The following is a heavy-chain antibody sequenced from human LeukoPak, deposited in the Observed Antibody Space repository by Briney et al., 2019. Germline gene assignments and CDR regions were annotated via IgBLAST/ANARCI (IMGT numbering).Heavy chain of an antibody. D-gene: IGHD3-22*01. CDR1: GFTFSSHW. CDR2: IKQDGSES. V-gene: IGHV3-7*01. Sequence: PGGSLRLSCAASGFTFSSHWMDWVRQAPGKGLEWVANIKQDGSESYYLDSVKGRFTISRDNAKSSLYLQMNSLRAEDTAVYYCAKRSWEVTMIVVALPDYYYYMDVWGKGTTVTVSS. CDR3: AKRSWEVTMIVVALPDYYYYMDV. J-gene: IGHJ6*03.